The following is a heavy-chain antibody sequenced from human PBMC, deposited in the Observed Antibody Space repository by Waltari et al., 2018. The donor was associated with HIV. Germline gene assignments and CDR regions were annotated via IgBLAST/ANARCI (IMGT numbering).Heavy chain of an antibody. V-gene: IGHV6-1*01. Sequence: QVQLRPSGPRRVAPSHPPAPTCSIAGDSVSRSTATWNWIRQSPSRGVEWMGSTYHRTRWCDDFSESVKTRTTIDADTSKNESALHLHAPTPADSGIYSSARDTVGLDFWDQGNLVIVSS. CDR2: TYHRTRWCD. CDR1: GDSVSRSTAT. CDR3: ARDTVGLDF. J-gene: IGHJ4*02.